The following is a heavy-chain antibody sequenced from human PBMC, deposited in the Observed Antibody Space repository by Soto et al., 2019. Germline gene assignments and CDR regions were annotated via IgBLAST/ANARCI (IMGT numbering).Heavy chain of an antibody. CDR2: ISGSGGST. D-gene: IGHD6-13*01. J-gene: IGHJ4*02. V-gene: IGHV3-23*01. Sequence: EVQLLESGGGLVQPGGSLRLSCAASGFTFSSYAMSWVRQAPGKGLEWVSAISGSGGSTYYADSVKGRFTISRDNSKTTLYLQMNSVSAEDTAVYYCAYSSTPFDYWGQGTLVTVSS. CDR1: GFTFSSYA. CDR3: AYSSTPFDY.